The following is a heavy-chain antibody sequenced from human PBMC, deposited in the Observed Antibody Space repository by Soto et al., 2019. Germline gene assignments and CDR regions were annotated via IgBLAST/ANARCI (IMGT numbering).Heavy chain of an antibody. CDR3: ARGGRCSGGSCHPEYYYYYMDV. D-gene: IGHD2-15*01. CDR2: IYSGGTP. V-gene: IGHV3-66*01. Sequence: GGSLRLSCAASGFTVSGNYMSWVRQAPGKGLEWVSVIYSGGTPYYADSVKGRFTFSRDISKNTLYLQMNSLRAQDTAVYYCARGGRCSGGSCHPEYYYYYMDVWGKGTTVTVSS. CDR1: GFTVSGNY. J-gene: IGHJ6*03.